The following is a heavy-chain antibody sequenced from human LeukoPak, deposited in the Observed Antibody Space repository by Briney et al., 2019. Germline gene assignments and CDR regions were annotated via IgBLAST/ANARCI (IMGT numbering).Heavy chain of an antibody. V-gene: IGHV3-7*01. CDR3: ARDLSRGYTYGYGDD. CDR2: IYRDGSET. D-gene: IGHD5-18*01. CDR1: GFTFSNYW. J-gene: IGHJ4*02. Sequence: GGSLRLSCAGSGFTFSNYWLNWVRQPPGKRLEWVANIYRDGSETYYVDSVKGRFTISRDNAKNSLYLQMNGLRAEDTAVYYCARDLSRGYTYGYGDDWVQGTLVTVSS.